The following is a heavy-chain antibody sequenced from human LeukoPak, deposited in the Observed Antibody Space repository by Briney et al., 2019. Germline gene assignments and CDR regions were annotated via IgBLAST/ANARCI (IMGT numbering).Heavy chain of an antibody. Sequence: GASVKVSCKASGYTFTSYYMHWVRQAPGQGLEWMGIINPSGGSTSYAQKFQGRVTITTNTSISTAYMELSNLRSEDTAVYYCARALKGNYYSGSGTYRWFAPWGQGTLVTVSS. CDR1: GYTFTSYY. V-gene: IGHV1-46*03. D-gene: IGHD3-10*01. CDR3: ARALKGNYYSGSGTYRWFAP. J-gene: IGHJ5*02. CDR2: INPSGGST.